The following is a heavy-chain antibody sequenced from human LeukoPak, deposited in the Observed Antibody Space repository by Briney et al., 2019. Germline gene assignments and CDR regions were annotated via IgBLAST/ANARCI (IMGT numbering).Heavy chain of an antibody. CDR1: GYTFTSYD. Sequence: GASVTVSCKASGYTFTSYDINWVRQAPGQGLEWMGRIIPIFGTANYAQKFQGRVTITTDESTSTAYMELSSLRSEDTAVYYCARAEGSATGRDWGQGTLVTVSS. CDR2: IIPIFGTA. D-gene: IGHD1-26*01. J-gene: IGHJ4*02. CDR3: ARAEGSATGRD. V-gene: IGHV1-69*05.